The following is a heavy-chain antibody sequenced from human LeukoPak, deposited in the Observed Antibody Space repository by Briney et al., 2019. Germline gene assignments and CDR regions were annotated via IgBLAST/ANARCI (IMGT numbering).Heavy chain of an antibody. D-gene: IGHD3-10*01. CDR2: TYYRSKWYN. CDR1: GDSVSSSSAA. V-gene: IGHV6-1*01. J-gene: IGHJ4*02. CDR3: ARGTGTFDF. Sequence: SQTLSLTCAISGDSVSSSSAAWSWIRQSPSRGLEWLGRTYYRSKWYNDYANSVKSRITINSDTSKNQISLQLNSVTPDDTAVYYCARGTGTFDFWGQGTLITVSP.